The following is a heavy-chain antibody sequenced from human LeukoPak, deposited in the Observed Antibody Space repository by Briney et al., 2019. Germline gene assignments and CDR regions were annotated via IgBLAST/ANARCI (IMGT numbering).Heavy chain of an antibody. J-gene: IGHJ4*02. CDR1: GFTFSSYS. D-gene: IGHD3-22*01. V-gene: IGHV3-21*01. Sequence: GRSLRLSCAASGFTFSSYSMNWVRQAPGKGLEWVSSISSSSSYIYYADSVKGRFTISRDNAKNSLYLQMNSLRAEDTAVYYCAIDSSGYYRNWGQGTLVTVSS. CDR2: ISSSSSYI. CDR3: AIDSSGYYRN.